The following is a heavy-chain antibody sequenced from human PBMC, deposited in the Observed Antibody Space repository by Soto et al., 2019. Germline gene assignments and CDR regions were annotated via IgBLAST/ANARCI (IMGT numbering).Heavy chain of an antibody. CDR1: GGSISSYY. CDR2: IYYSGST. Sequence: SETLSLTCTVSGGSISSYYWSWIRQPPGKGLEWIGYIYYSGSTNYNPSLKSRVTISVDTSKNQFSLKLSSVTAADTAVYYCARDRLGDYSFDYWGQGTLVTVSS. CDR3: ARDRLGDYSFDY. J-gene: IGHJ4*02. D-gene: IGHD4-17*01. V-gene: IGHV4-59*01.